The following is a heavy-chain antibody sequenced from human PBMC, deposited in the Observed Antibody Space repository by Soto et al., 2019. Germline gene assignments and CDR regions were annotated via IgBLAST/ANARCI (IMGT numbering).Heavy chain of an antibody. V-gene: IGHV3-23*01. CDR1: GFTFSSYA. CDR2: ISGSGGST. CDR3: AKDPGGNILTGYYPPSYYYYYGMDV. Sequence: PGGSLRLSCAASGFTFSSYAMSWVRQAPGKGLEWVSAISGSGGSTYYADSVKGRFTISRDNSKNTLYLQMNSLRAEDTAVYYCAKDPGGNILTGYYPPSYYYYYGMDVWGQGTTVTVSS. D-gene: IGHD3-9*01. J-gene: IGHJ6*02.